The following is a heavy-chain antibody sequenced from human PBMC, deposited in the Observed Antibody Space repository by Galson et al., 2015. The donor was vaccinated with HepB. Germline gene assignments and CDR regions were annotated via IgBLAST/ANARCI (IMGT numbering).Heavy chain of an antibody. CDR1: GFTFDDYA. Sequence: SLRLSCAASGFTFDDYAMHWVRQAPGKGLEWVSGISWNSGSIGYADSVKGRFTISRDNAKNSLYLQMNSLRAEDTALYYCAKGDRGGVGATFRGIWGQGTMVTVSS. J-gene: IGHJ3*02. CDR3: AKGDRGGVGATFRGI. V-gene: IGHV3-9*01. CDR2: ISWNSGSI. D-gene: IGHD1-26*01.